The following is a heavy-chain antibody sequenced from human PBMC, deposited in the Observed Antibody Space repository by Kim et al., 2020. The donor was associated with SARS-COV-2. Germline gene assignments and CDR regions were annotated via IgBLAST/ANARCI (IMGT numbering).Heavy chain of an antibody. Sequence: GGSLRLSCAVSGFTLSKNAMSWVRQAPGRGLEWVSTIHPRAETTYYADSVSGRFTIYRDSSNHTLYLQLNSLRADDTAVYYCAKDRGGSGWSVFDSWGKG. CDR1: GFTLSKNA. J-gene: IGHJ4*02. CDR2: IHPRAETT. CDR3: AKDRGGSGWSVFDS. D-gene: IGHD6-19*01. V-gene: IGHV3-23*01.